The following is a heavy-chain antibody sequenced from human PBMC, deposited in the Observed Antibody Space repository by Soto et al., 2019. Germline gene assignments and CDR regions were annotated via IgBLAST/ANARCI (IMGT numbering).Heavy chain of an antibody. CDR3: ARQSDSNYDDWFDP. D-gene: IGHD4-4*01. J-gene: IGHJ5*02. Sequence: SETLSLTCTVSGGSISSGGYYWSWIRQHPGKGLEWIGHIYYSGNTYYNPSLKSRIIISADTSKKQFSLKLSSVTAADTAVYYRARQSDSNYDDWFDPWGQGTLVTVSS. CDR1: GGSISSGGYY. CDR2: IYYSGNT. V-gene: IGHV4-31*03.